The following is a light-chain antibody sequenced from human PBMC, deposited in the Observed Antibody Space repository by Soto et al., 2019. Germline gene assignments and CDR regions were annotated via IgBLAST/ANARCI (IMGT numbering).Light chain of an antibody. V-gene: IGKV3-11*01. CDR1: QILSSY. CDR3: PQRSNWPPT. J-gene: IGKJ5*01. CDR2: DAS. Sequence: MTQSPATLSVSPGERVTLSFRASQILSSYLAWYQQKPGQAPRLLIYDASNRATGIPARFSGSGSGTDFTLTISSLEPEDFAVYYCPQRSNWPPTFGQGTRLEIK.